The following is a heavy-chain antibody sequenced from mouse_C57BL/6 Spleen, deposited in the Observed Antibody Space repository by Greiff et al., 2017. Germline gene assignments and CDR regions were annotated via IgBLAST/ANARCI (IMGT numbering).Heavy chain of an antibody. CDR1: GYSFTGYY. CDR3: ARHYSNYLYAMDY. J-gene: IGHJ4*01. V-gene: IGHV1-42*01. D-gene: IGHD2-5*01. CDR2: INPSTGGT. Sequence: EVQLQQSGPELVKPGASVKISCKASGYSFTGYYMNWVKQRPEKSLEWIGEINPSTGGTTYNQKFKAKATLTVDTSSSTAYMQLKSLTSEASAVYSCARHYSNYLYAMDYWGQGTSVTVSS.